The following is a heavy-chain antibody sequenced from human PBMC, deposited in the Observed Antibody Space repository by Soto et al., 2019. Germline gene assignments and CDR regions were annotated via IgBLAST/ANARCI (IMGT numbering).Heavy chain of an antibody. CDR1: GGSISSSSYY. CDR3: ASGQDDTIFGVVIRL. V-gene: IGHV4-39*01. CDR2: IYYSGST. Sequence: SETLSLTCTVSGGSISSSSYYWGWIRQPPGKGLEWIGSIYYSGSTYYNPSLKSRVTISVDTSKNQFSLKLSSVTAADTAVYYCASGQDDTIFGVVIRLWGQGTLVTVSS. D-gene: IGHD3-3*01. J-gene: IGHJ4*02.